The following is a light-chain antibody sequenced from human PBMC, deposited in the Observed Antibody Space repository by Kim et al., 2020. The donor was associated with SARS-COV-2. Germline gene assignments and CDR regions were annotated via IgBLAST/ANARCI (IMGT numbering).Light chain of an antibody. J-gene: IGLJ3*02. CDR2: QTA. CDR3: QAWDDTSAV. Sequence: SYELTQPPSVSLSPGQTASIACSGDKLGTKFVHWYQQKPCQSPALVIYQTARRPSGTPERFSGSLSGNTATLTIRGTQAMDEADYFCQAWDDTSAVFGGG. CDR1: KLGTKF. V-gene: IGLV3-1*01.